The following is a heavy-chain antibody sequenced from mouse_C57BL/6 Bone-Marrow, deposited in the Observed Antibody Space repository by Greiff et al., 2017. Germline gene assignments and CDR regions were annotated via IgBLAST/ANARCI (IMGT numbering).Heavy chain of an antibody. D-gene: IGHD2-3*01. CDR3: ARSSLYDGYYVGFAY. CDR1: GYTFTSYW. J-gene: IGHJ3*01. Sequence: VQLQQSGPELVKPGASVKLSCKASGYTFTSYWMHWVKQRPGQGLEWIGYINPSSGYTKYNQKFKDKATLTADKSSSTAYMQLSSLTYEDSAVYYCARSSLYDGYYVGFAYWGQGTLVTVSA. V-gene: IGHV1-7*01. CDR2: INPSSGYT.